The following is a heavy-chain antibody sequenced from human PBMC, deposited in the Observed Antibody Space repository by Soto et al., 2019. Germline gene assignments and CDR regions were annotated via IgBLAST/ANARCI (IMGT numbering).Heavy chain of an antibody. CDR1: GGTFSSYA. CDR2: IIPIFGTP. Sequence: QVQLVQSGAEVKKPGSSVKVSCKASGGTFSSYAISWVRQAPGQGLEWMGGIIPIFGTPNYAQKFQGTVTITADESKSTAYMGLSSLRSEDTAVYYCARGYYYDSSGYPYFDYWGQGTLVTVSS. D-gene: IGHD3-22*01. J-gene: IGHJ4*02. V-gene: IGHV1-69*01. CDR3: ARGYYYDSSGYPYFDY.